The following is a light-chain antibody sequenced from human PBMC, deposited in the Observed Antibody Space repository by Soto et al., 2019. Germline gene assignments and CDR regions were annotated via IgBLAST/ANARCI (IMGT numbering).Light chain of an antibody. V-gene: IGLV2-14*01. Sequence: QSALTQPASVSGSPGQSITISCTGTSGDIGGYNSVSWYQQHPGKAPKLLIYEVVKRPSGVSNRFSGSKSGNTASLTISGLQADDEADYYGSSFTSSSTWVFGGGTKLTVL. CDR3: SSFTSSSTWV. CDR1: SGDIGGYNS. CDR2: EVV. J-gene: IGLJ3*02.